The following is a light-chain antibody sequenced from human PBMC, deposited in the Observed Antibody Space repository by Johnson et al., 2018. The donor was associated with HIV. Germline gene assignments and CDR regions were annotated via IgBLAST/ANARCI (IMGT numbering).Light chain of an antibody. Sequence: QSVLTQPPSVSAAPGQEVTISCSGSSSNIGHNSVSWYQQFPGTAPKLLIYDNNKRPSGIPDRFSGSKSGTSATLGIPGLQPGAEADYYCVAWDSRLRAQFVFGTGTNITVL. V-gene: IGLV1-51*01. CDR1: SSNIGHNS. CDR2: DNN. J-gene: IGLJ1*01. CDR3: VAWDSRLRAQFV.